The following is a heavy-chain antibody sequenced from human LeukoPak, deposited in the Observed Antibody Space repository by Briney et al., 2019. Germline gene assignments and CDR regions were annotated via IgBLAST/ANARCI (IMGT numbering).Heavy chain of an antibody. CDR3: ARAYRLTSPRGFDP. Sequence: PSETLSLTCTVSGGFISGYYWNWIQQSPGKGLEWIGYIFYTGDTDYNPSLGSRVTMSVDRSNNRFSLQLASVTTADSAFYYCARAYRLTSPRGFDPWGPGILVTVSS. CDR2: IFYTGDT. V-gene: IGHV4-59*01. CDR1: GGFISGYY. D-gene: IGHD3-16*02. J-gene: IGHJ5*02.